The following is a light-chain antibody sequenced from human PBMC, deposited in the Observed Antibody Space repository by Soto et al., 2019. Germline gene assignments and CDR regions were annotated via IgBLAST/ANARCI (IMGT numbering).Light chain of an antibody. CDR1: SSDVGSYNL. Sequence: QYALTQPASVSGSPGQSITISCTGTSSDVGSYNLVSWYQQHPGKAPKLMIYEVSKRPSGVSNRFSGSKSGNTASLTISGLQAEDEADYYCCSYAGSSSVVFGGGTKLTVL. J-gene: IGLJ2*01. CDR3: CSYAGSSSVV. CDR2: EVS. V-gene: IGLV2-23*02.